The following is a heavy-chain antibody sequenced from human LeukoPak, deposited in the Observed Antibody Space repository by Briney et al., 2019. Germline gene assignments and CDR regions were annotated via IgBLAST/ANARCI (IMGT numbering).Heavy chain of an antibody. CDR3: ARGAPFSSGWYKAFDI. Sequence: GASVKVSCKASGYTFTSYGISWVRQAPGQGLEWMGWISAYNGNTNYAQKFQGRVTMTRNTSISTAYMELSSLRSEDTAVYYCARGAPFSSGWYKAFDIWGQGAMVTVSS. V-gene: IGHV1-18*01. D-gene: IGHD6-19*01. CDR2: ISAYNGNT. J-gene: IGHJ3*02. CDR1: GYTFTSYG.